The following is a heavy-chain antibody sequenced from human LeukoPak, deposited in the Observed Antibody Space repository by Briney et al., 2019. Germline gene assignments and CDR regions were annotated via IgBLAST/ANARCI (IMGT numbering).Heavy chain of an antibody. CDR2: ISGSGGNT. Sequence: PGGSLRLSCAASGFTFSSYAMSWVRQAPGKGLEWVSGISGSGGNTHYADSVRGRFTISRDNSRNTVYLEMNSLRAEDTAIYYRAKVSWANYFDYWGQGTLVTVSS. CDR1: GFTFSSYA. J-gene: IGHJ4*02. D-gene: IGHD6-13*01. CDR3: AKVSWANYFDY. V-gene: IGHV3-23*01.